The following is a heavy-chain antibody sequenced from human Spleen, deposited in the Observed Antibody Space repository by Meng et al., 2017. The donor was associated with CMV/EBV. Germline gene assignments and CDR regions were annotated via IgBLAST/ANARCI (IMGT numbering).Heavy chain of an antibody. CDR1: GGSFSGYY. CDR2: INNSGST. V-gene: IGHV4-34*01. J-gene: IGHJ4*02. Sequence: SETLSLTCAVYGGSFSGYYLSWIRQSPGKGLEWIGEINNSGSTNYIPSLRSRVTISLDTSNKQVSLRLTSVTAADTAVYYCARGRSGYCSSTSCQRQPDYWGQGTLVTVSS. CDR3: ARGRSGYCSSTSCQRQPDY. D-gene: IGHD2-2*01.